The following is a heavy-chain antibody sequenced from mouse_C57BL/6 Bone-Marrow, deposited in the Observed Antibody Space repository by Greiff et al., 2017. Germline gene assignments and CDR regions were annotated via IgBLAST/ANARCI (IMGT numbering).Heavy chain of an antibody. V-gene: IGHV1-62-2*01. CDR3: ARHGPYGNYVWYFDV. CDR1: GYTFTEYT. Sequence: VKLVESGAELVKPGASVKLSCKASGYTFTEYTIHWVKQRSGQGLEWIGWFYPGSGSIKYKEKFKDKATLTADKSSSTVYMELSRLTSEDSAVYFCARHGPYGNYVWYFDVWGTGTTVTVSS. J-gene: IGHJ1*03. CDR2: FYPGSGSI. D-gene: IGHD2-1*01.